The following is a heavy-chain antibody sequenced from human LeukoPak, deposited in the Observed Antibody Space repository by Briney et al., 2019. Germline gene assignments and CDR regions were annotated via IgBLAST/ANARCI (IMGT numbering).Heavy chain of an antibody. Sequence: GGSLRLSCAASGFTVSSNYMTWVRQAPGKGLEWVSVIYSGGSTYFADSVKGRFTISRDNAKNSLYLQMNSLRAEDTAVYYCAREGRYYDSSGYPRRWAFDIWGQGTMVTVSS. CDR2: IYSGGST. J-gene: IGHJ3*02. D-gene: IGHD3-22*01. CDR3: AREGRYYDSSGYPRRWAFDI. V-gene: IGHV3-66*01. CDR1: GFTVSSNY.